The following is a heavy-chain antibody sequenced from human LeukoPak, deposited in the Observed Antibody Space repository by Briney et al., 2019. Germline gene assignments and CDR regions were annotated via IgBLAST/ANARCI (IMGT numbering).Heavy chain of an antibody. J-gene: IGHJ6*03. CDR1: GGSISSSSYS. D-gene: IGHD5-18*01. V-gene: IGHV4-61*01. CDR3: ARGTWIQLGTYCTDV. CDR2: MYYSGNT. Sequence: SETLSLTCTVSGGSISSSSYSWSWIRQPPGKGLEWIGYMYYSGNTFYNPSLKSRVTISVDTSKNQFSLKLSSVTAADTAVYYCARGTWIQLGTYCTDVWGKGTTVTISS.